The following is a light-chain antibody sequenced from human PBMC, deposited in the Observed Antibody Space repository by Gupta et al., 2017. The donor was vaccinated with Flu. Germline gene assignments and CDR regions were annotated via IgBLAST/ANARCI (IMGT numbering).Light chain of an antibody. CDR3: QQYDSCPFT. V-gene: IGKV3-15*01. CDR2: GAS. Sequence: PAPLSGSPGERPTLSSGARQSVSRHLAWYQQKPGQSPRLLIYGASTRATGIPARFSGSGSGTEFTLTISSLQSEDFAVYYCQQYDSCPFTFGRGTKVEI. J-gene: IGKJ4*01. CDR1: QSVSRH.